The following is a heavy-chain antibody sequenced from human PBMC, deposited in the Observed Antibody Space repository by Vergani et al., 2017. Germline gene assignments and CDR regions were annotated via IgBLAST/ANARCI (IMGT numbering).Heavy chain of an antibody. CDR1: GYTFTSYG. Sequence: QVQLVQSGAEVKKPGASVKVSCKASGYTFTSYGISWVLQAPGQGLEWMGWISAYNGNTNYAQKLQGRVTMTTDTSTSTAYMELRSLRSDDTAVYYCARASRPYCSGGSCYYFDYWGQGTLVTVSS. J-gene: IGHJ4*02. CDR3: ARASRPYCSGGSCYYFDY. D-gene: IGHD2-15*01. CDR2: ISAYNGNT. V-gene: IGHV1-18*01.